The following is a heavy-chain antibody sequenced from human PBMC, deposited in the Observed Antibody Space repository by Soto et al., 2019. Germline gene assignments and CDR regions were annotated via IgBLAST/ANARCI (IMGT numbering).Heavy chain of an antibody. CDR2: IYYSGST. CDR3: ARGRGAAAGTGWFDS. D-gene: IGHD6-13*01. Sequence: SETLSLTCTVSGGSISSYYWIWIRQPPGKGLEWIGYIYYSGSTNYNPSLKSRVTISVDTSKNQFSLKLSSVTAADTAVYYCARGRGAAAGTGWFDSWGQGTLVTVSS. J-gene: IGHJ5*01. V-gene: IGHV4-59*01. CDR1: GGSISSYY.